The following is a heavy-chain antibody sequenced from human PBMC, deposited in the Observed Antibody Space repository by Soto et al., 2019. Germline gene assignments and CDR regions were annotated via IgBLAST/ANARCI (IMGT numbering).Heavy chain of an antibody. J-gene: IGHJ6*02. V-gene: IGHV4-61*01. Sequence: SETLSLTCTVSGGSVSSGSYYWSWIRQPPGKGLEWIGYIYYSGSTNYNPSLKTRVTISVDTSKNQFSLKLSSVTAADTAVYYCARSGLRFYGMDVWGQGTTVTVSS. CDR1: GGSVSSGSYY. D-gene: IGHD3-3*01. CDR3: ARSGLRFYGMDV. CDR2: IYYSGST.